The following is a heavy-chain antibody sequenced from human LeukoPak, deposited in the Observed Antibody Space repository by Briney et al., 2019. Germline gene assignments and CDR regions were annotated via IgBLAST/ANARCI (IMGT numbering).Heavy chain of an antibody. D-gene: IGHD3-22*01. Sequence: GGSLRLSCAASGFTFSTYTMNWVSQAPGKGLEWVSTISSSSSYIYYGDSVKGRFTISRDNAKNSLYLQTNSRRAEDTAVYYCARAPYDSTGYETPLAFDIWGQGTMVTVSS. J-gene: IGHJ3*02. CDR1: GFTFSTYT. V-gene: IGHV3-21*01. CDR3: ARAPYDSTGYETPLAFDI. CDR2: ISSSSSYI.